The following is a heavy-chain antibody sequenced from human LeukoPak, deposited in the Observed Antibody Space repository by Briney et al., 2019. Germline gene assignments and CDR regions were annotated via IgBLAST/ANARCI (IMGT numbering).Heavy chain of an antibody. V-gene: IGHV4-59*01. CDR3: ARAGGSYYPIMYNWFDP. J-gene: IGHJ5*02. CDR1: GGSISSYY. CDR2: IYYSGST. Sequence: PSGTLSLTCTVSGGSISSYYWSWIRQPPGKGLEWIGYIYYSGSTNYNPSLKSRVTISVDTSKNQFSLKLSSVAAADTAVYYCARAGGSYYPIMYNWFDPWGQGTLVTVSS. D-gene: IGHD3-10*01.